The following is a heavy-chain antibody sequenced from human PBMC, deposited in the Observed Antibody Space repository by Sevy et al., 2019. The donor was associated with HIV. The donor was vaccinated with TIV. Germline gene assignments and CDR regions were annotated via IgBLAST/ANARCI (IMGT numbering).Heavy chain of an antibody. CDR1: EFTFIKFA. J-gene: IGHJ4*02. V-gene: IGHV3-7*03. CDR3: ARGWAYPDS. Sequence: GGLRLSCAASEFTFIKFAMSWVRQTPGKGLEWVASIKEDGSETYYVDSVKGRFTISRDNAKNSLFLQMNILRAEDTAVYYCARGWAYPDSWGQGSLVTVSS. CDR2: IKEDGSET.